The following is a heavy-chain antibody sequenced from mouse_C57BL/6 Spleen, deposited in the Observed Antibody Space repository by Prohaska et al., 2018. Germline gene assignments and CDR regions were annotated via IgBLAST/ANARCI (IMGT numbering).Heavy chain of an antibody. J-gene: IGHJ1*03. CDR2: ISYDGSN. Sequence: GPGLVKPSQSLSLTCSVTGYSITSGYYWNWIRQFPGNKLEWMGYISYDGSNNYNSSLKNRISITRDTSKNQFFLKLNSVTTEDTATYYCARGSYWYFDVWGTGTTVTVSS. V-gene: IGHV3-6*01. CDR3: ARGSYWYFDV. CDR1: GYSITSGYY.